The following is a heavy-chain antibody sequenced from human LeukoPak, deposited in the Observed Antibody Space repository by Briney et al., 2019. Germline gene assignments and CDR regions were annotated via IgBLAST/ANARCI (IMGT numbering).Heavy chain of an antibody. CDR2: INHSGST. Sequence: SETLSLTCAVYGGSFSGYYWSWIRQPPGKGLEWIGEINHSGSTNYNPSLKSRVTISVDTSKNQFSLKLSSVTAADTAVYYCANSVVRGVFDYWGQGTLVTVSS. J-gene: IGHJ4*02. D-gene: IGHD3-10*01. CDR3: ANSVVRGVFDY. V-gene: IGHV4-34*01. CDR1: GGSFSGYY.